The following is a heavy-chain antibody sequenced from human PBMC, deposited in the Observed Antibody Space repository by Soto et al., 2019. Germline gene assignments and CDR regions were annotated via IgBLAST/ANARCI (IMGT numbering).Heavy chain of an antibody. D-gene: IGHD3-3*01. CDR3: VKDHSHGVSKLFNYFES. Sequence: QVQLVESGGGVVQPGRSLRLSCAASGFTLSSYAMHWVRQAPGKGLEWVAVISYDGSNKYYADSVKGRFTISRDNSKSTLFLQMDSMRAEDTDVYYCVKDHSHGVSKLFNYFESWGQGALVTVSS. CDR1: GFTLSSYA. V-gene: IGHV3-30*18. CDR2: ISYDGSNK. J-gene: IGHJ4*02.